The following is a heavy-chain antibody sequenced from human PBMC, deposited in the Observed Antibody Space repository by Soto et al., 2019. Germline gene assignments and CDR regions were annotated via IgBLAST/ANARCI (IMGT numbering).Heavy chain of an antibody. D-gene: IGHD6-13*01. Sequence: GGSLRLSCAASGFTVSSNYMSWVRQAPGKGLEWVSVIYSGGSTYYADSVKGRFTIYRDNSKNTLYLQMNSLRAEDTAVYYCARVKDSSSWYFDYWGQGTLVTVSS. CDR3: ARVKDSSSWYFDY. CDR2: IYSGGST. CDR1: GFTVSSNY. J-gene: IGHJ4*02. V-gene: IGHV3-53*01.